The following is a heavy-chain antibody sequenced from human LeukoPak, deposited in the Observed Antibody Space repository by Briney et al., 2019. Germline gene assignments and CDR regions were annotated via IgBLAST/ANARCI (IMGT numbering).Heavy chain of an antibody. V-gene: IGHV4-59*08. Sequence: SETLSLTCTVSGGSISSYYLSWIRQPPGKGLEWIAYISDIGSINYNPSPKSRVTISLDTSKNQFSLKLSSVTAADTAVYYCAGHHPRNTVDFWGQGTLVTVSS. CDR2: ISDIGSI. D-gene: IGHD2-8*02. CDR3: AGHHPRNTVDF. CDR1: GGSISSYY. J-gene: IGHJ4*02.